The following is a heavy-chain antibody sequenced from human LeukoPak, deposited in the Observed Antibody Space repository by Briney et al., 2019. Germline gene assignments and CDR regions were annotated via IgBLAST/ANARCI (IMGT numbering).Heavy chain of an antibody. V-gene: IGHV1-46*01. Sequence: ASVQVSCKASGYTSTSYYMHWVRQAPGQGLEWMGIINPSGGSTSYAQKFQGRVTMTRDTSTSTVYMELSSLRSEDTAVYYCARDLVFWSGYSPYYYGMDVWGQGTTVTVSS. J-gene: IGHJ6*02. CDR3: ARDLVFWSGYSPYYYGMDV. CDR2: INPSGGST. CDR1: GYTSTSYY. D-gene: IGHD3-3*01.